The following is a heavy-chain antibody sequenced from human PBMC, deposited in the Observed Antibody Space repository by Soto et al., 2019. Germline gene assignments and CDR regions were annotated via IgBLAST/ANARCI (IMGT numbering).Heavy chain of an antibody. V-gene: IGHV1-18*04. Sequence: ASVKVSCKASLYTFTSYGISWVRQAPRQRLERMGWISAYNGNTNYAQKLQGRDTMTTDTSTSTAYMELGSLSSDATAAYHCVRGFRVSRPRWWFDPLGPGTLVTVSS. CDR2: ISAYNGNT. CDR3: VRGFRVSRPRWWFDP. D-gene: IGHD6-6*01. CDR1: LYTFTSYG. J-gene: IGHJ5*02.